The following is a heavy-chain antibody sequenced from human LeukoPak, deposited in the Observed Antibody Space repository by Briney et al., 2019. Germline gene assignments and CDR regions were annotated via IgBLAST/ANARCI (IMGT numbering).Heavy chain of an antibody. CDR1: GGSFSGYY. CDR3: SMSRGYNFGQ. Sequence: SETLSLTCAVYGGSFSGYYWSWIRQPPGKGLEWIGEIYHSGSTNYNPSLKGRVTISLDTSKKQFSLKLTSVTAADTAVYYCSMSRGYNFGQWGQGTLVTVSS. D-gene: IGHD5-18*01. CDR2: IYHSGST. V-gene: IGHV4-34*01. J-gene: IGHJ4*02.